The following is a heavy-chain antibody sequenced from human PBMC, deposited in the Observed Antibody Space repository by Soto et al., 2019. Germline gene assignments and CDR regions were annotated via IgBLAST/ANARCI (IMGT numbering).Heavy chain of an antibody. CDR3: VSERGYGHASVPYS. D-gene: IGHD5-18*01. V-gene: IGHV3-30*03. CDR2: ISYDGGLQ. Sequence: QAHLVESGGGVVQPGRSLRLSCAASGFTFTSYGMHWVRQAPGTRLEWVAVISYDGGLQHYADSVKGRFTISRGNSKNMVLLQMDSLRAEDTAVYYCVSERGYGHASVPYSWGQGTLVSVSS. J-gene: IGHJ4*02. CDR1: GFTFTSYG.